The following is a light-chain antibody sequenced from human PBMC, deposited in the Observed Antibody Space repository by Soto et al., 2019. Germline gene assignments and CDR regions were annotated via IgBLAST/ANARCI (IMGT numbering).Light chain of an antibody. V-gene: IGKV3-15*01. J-gene: IGKJ4*01. Sequence: EIVLTQSPATLSVSPGERATLSCRASQTVGTSLVWYQQKPGQAPSLLIYGASTRAAGIPARFSGSGSGTDFTLTISSLQSEDFAVYYCQQRNAWPLTFGGGTEVGIK. CDR1: QTVGTS. CDR3: QQRNAWPLT. CDR2: GAS.